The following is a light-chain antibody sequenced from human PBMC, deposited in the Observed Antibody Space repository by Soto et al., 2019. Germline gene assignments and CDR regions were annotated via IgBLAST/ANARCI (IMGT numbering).Light chain of an antibody. CDR3: SSYTSSRTVV. V-gene: IGLV2-14*01. Sequence: QSALTQPASVSGSPGQSLTISSTGTSSDVGGYNYVSWYQQHPGKAPKLMIYEVSNRPSGVSNRFSGSKSGNTASLTISGPQAEDEADYYCSSYTSSRTVVLGGGTKLTVL. CDR2: EVS. CDR1: SSDVGGYNY. J-gene: IGLJ2*01.